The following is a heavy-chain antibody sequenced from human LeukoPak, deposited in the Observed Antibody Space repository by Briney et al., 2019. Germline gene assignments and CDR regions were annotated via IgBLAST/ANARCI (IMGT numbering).Heavy chain of an antibody. D-gene: IGHD2-21*01. CDR2: IIPIFGTA. Sequence: ASVKVSCKASGGTFSSYAISWVRQAPGQGLEWMGGIIPIFGTANYAQKFQGRVTITADESTSTAYMELSSLRSEDTAVYYCARDIRPTQHNNWFDPWGQGTLVTVSS. CDR1: GGTFSSYA. J-gene: IGHJ5*02. V-gene: IGHV1-69*13. CDR3: ARDIRPTQHNNWFDP.